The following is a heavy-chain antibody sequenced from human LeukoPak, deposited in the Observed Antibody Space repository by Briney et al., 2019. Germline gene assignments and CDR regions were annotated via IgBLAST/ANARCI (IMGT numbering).Heavy chain of an antibody. V-gene: IGHV1-18*01. CDR2: ISGSNGNR. CDR3: ARSSGWYAPAIDY. Sequence: ASVKVSCKASGYTFTTYDFTWVRQAPGQRLEWMGWISGSNGNRNYAQKLQGRVTMTTDTSTSTAYMELRSLRSDDTAVYYCARSSGWYAPAIDYWGQGTLVTVSS. CDR1: GYTFTTYD. D-gene: IGHD6-19*01. J-gene: IGHJ4*02.